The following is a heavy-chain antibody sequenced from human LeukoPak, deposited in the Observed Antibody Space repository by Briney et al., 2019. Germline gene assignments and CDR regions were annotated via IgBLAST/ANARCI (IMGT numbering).Heavy chain of an antibody. CDR3: ARVPGGNSDWFDP. D-gene: IGHD4-23*01. CDR1: GYTFTIYG. J-gene: IGHJ5*02. Sequence: EASVKVSCKASGYTFTIYGVIWVRQAPGQGLEWMGWISAYNGNTNYAQRLQGRVTMTTDTSTSTAYMELRSLRSDDTAVYYCARVPGGNSDWFDPWGQGTLVTVSS. CDR2: ISAYNGNT. V-gene: IGHV1-18*01.